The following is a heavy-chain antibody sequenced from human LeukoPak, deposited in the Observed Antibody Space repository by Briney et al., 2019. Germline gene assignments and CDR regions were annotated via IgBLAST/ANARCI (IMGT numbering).Heavy chain of an antibody. V-gene: IGHV4-4*03. J-gene: IGHJ6*04. D-gene: IGHD2-2*01. CDR3: ARVVVPPYYYYYGMDV. CDR2: IYHSGST. CDR1: GGSISSSNW. Sequence: PGTLSLTCAVSGGSISSSNWWSWVRQPPGKGLEWIGEIYHSGSTNYNPSLKSRVTISVDKSKNQFSLKLSSVTAADTAVYYCARVVVPPYYYYYGMDVWGKGTTVTVSS.